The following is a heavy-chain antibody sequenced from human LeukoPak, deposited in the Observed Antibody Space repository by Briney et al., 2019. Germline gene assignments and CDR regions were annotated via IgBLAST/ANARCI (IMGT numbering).Heavy chain of an antibody. D-gene: IGHD3-10*01. J-gene: IGHJ4*02. Sequence: ASVKVSCKASGYTFTGYYMHWVRQSPGQGLAWMGWINPNSGGTNYAQKFQGWVTMTRDTSISTAYMELSRLRSDDTAVYYCARGFYGSGSYYKLDYWGQGTLVTVSS. CDR2: INPNSGGT. V-gene: IGHV1-2*04. CDR3: ARGFYGSGSYYKLDY. CDR1: GYTFTGYY.